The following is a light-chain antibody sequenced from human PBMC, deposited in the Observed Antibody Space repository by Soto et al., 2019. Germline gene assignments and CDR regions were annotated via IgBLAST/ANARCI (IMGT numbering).Light chain of an antibody. CDR2: GVS. J-gene: IGKJ1*01. CDR3: QQYGGSPTWT. V-gene: IGKV3-20*01. Sequence: EIVLTQSPGTLSLSPGERATLSCRASQSVSSSYLAWYQHKPGQAPRLLIYGVSSRATGTPDRFSGSGSGTDFTLTISRLEPEDHAVYYCQQYGGSPTWTFGQGTKVEIK. CDR1: QSVSSSY.